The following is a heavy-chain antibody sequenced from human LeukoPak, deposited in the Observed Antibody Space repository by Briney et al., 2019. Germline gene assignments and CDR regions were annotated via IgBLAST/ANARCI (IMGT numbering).Heavy chain of an antibody. V-gene: IGHV1-69*02. Sequence: SVKVSCKASGGTFSSYTISWVRQAPGQGLEWMGRIIPILGIANYAQKFQGRVTVTADKSTSTAYMELSSLRSEDTAVYYCTHYSNYRYYFDYWGQGTLVTVSS. CDR3: THYSNYRYYFDY. CDR2: IIPILGIA. J-gene: IGHJ4*02. CDR1: GGTFSSYT. D-gene: IGHD4-11*01.